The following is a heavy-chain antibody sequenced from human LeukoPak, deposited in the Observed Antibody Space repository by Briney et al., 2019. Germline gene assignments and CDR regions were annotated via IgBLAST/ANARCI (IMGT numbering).Heavy chain of an antibody. D-gene: IGHD2-15*01. Sequence: PGGSLRLSCAASGFTFSSYDMHWVRQATGKGLEWVSAISGSGGSTYYADSVKGRFTISRDNSKNTLYLQMNSLRAEDTAVYYCAKSTYCSGGSCYPTFDYWGQGTLVTVSS. J-gene: IGHJ4*02. CDR2: ISGSGGST. CDR3: AKSTYCSGGSCYPTFDY. V-gene: IGHV3-23*01. CDR1: GFTFSSYD.